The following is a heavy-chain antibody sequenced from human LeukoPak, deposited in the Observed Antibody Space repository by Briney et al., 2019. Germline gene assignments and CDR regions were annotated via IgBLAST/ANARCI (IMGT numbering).Heavy chain of an antibody. Sequence: SEPLSLTCTVSGGSISSSSYYWGWIRQPPGKGLEWIGSIYYSGSTYYNPSLKSRVTISVDTSKNQFSLKLSSVTAADTAVYYCARQGVVYGSGISGWFDPWGQGTLVTVSS. CDR3: ARQGVVYGSGISGWFDP. D-gene: IGHD3-10*01. CDR1: GGSISSSSYY. J-gene: IGHJ5*02. CDR2: IYYSGST. V-gene: IGHV4-39*01.